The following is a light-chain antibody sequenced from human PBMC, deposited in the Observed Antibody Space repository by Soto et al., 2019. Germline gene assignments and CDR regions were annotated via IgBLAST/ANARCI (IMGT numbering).Light chain of an antibody. J-gene: IGKJ4*01. CDR1: QDISRA. Sequence: IQLTQSPSSLSATVGDRVTITCRASQDISRALAWYQQKPGKAPNLLISPASNLRSGVPSRFSGSGSGTDFTLTINGLQPEDFATYWCQQLYGYPLTFGGGSKVEIK. CDR3: QQLYGYPLT. CDR2: PAS. V-gene: IGKV1-9*01.